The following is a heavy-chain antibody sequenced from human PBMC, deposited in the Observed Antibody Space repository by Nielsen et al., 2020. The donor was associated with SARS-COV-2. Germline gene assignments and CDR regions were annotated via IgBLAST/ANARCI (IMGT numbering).Heavy chain of an antibody. V-gene: IGHV3-21*01. D-gene: IGHD1-14*01. J-gene: IGHJ6*02. CDR1: GFTFSSYS. CDR3: ARAYHNYYYAMDV. Sequence: GESLKISCAASGFTFSSYSMNWVRQAPGKGLEWASSISISSSSFYYTDSVRGRFTISRDNAKSSLYLQLTSLRAEDTAVYYCARAYHNYYYAMDVWGQGTTVTVSS. CDR2: ISISSSSF.